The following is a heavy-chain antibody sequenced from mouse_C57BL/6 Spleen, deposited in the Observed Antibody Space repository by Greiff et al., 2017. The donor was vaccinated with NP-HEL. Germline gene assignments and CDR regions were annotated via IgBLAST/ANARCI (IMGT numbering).Heavy chain of an antibody. J-gene: IGHJ3*01. D-gene: IGHD4-1*01. CDR1: GFTFSDFY. V-gene: IGHV7-1*01. Sequence: EVQGVESGGGLVQSGRSLRLSCATSGFTFSDFYMEWVRQAPGKGLEWIAASRNKANDYTTEYSASVKGRFIVSRDTSQSILYLQMNALRAEDTAIYYCARDEGLGAWFAYWGQGTLVTVSA. CDR3: ARDEGLGAWFAY. CDR2: SRNKANDYTT.